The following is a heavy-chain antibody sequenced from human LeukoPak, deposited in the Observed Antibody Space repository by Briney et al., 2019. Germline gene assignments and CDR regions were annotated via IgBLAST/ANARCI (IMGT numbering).Heavy chain of an antibody. CDR2: IYTSGST. CDR3: ARQGDGYNSHFDY. J-gene: IGHJ4*02. Sequence: SETLSLTCTVSGGSISSYYWSWIRQPPGKGLEWIGYIYTSGSTNYNPSLKSRVTISVDTSKNQFSLKLSSVTAADTAVYYCARQGDGYNSHFDYWGQGTLVTVS. CDR1: GGSISSYY. V-gene: IGHV4-4*09. D-gene: IGHD5-24*01.